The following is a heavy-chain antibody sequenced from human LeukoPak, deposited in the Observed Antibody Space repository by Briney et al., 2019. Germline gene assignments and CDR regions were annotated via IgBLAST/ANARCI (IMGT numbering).Heavy chain of an antibody. CDR3: ARDMMGATLYFDS. CDR1: GFTFSIYG. J-gene: IGHJ4*02. D-gene: IGHD1-26*01. V-gene: IGHV3-23*01. CDR2: ISGSGGRT. Sequence: PGGSLRLSCAASGFTFSIYGMSWVRQAPGKGLEWVSAISGSGGRTYNADSMKGRFTISRDNSKNTLYLRMNSLRVEDTAVYYCARDMMGATLYFDSWGQGTLVTVSS.